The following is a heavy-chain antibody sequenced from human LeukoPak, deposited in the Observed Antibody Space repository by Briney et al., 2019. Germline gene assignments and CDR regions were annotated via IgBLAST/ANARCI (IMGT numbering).Heavy chain of an antibody. CDR2: INSDGSTT. CDR3: ARAFGSGSQVINYFDF. CDR1: GFTFITYW. Sequence: GGSLRLSCAASGFTFITYWMHWVRQAPGKGLVWVSSINSDGSTTTYADSVKGRFTISRDNAKNMVYLQMNGLRAEDTAVYYCARAFGSGSQVINYFDFWGQGTLVTVSS. D-gene: IGHD3-10*01. V-gene: IGHV3-74*01. J-gene: IGHJ4*02.